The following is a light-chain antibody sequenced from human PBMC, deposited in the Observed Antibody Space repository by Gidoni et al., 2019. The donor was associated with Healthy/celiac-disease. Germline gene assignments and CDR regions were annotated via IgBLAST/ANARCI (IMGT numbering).Light chain of an antibody. CDR1: QSVSSSY. J-gene: IGKJ4*01. Sequence: IFLTQSPGTLSLSPRERPTLPCRASQSVSSSYLAWYQQKPGQAPRLLIYGASSRATGIPDRFSGSGSGTDFTLTISRLEPEDFAVYYCQQYGSSPTFGGGTKVEIK. CDR2: GAS. V-gene: IGKV3-20*01. CDR3: QQYGSSPT.